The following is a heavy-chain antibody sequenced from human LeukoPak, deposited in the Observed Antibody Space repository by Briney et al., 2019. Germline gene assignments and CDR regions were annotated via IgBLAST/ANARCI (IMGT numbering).Heavy chain of an antibody. CDR3: ARGGRAYGD. Sequence: GGPLRLSCAASGFTLSNYWMSWVRQAPGKGLEWVANIKQDGSEKYYVDSVKGRFTISRDNAKNSLYLQMNSLRADDTAVYYCARGGRAYGDWGQGTLVTVSS. CDR2: IKQDGSEK. J-gene: IGHJ4*02. D-gene: IGHD3-16*01. CDR1: GFTLSNYW. V-gene: IGHV3-7*04.